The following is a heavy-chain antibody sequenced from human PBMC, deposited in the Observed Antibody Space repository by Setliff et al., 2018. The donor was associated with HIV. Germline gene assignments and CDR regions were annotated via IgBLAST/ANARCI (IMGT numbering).Heavy chain of an antibody. CDR3: ARTGGIGNYHWDV. V-gene: IGHV3-21*01. CDR2: ISYGSTYI. D-gene: IGHD3-16*01. Sequence: GGSLRLSCVASGFTFGSYCMDWFRQAPGKGLEWVSSISYGSTYIYQSDSVRGRFTISRDDVKKSLYLQMNSLGAEDTAVYYCARTGGIGNYHWDVWGKGTTVTVSS. J-gene: IGHJ6*03. CDR1: GFTFGSYC.